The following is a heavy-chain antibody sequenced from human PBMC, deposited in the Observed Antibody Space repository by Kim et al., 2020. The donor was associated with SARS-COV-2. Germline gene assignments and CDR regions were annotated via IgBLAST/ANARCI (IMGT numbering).Heavy chain of an antibody. D-gene: IGHD6-19*01. CDR3: ARVLSSGWSYFDY. J-gene: IGHJ4*02. Sequence: GRSLRLSCAASGFTFSSYTMNWVRQAPGKGLEWVSSISSSSSYIYYADSVKGRFTISRDNAKNSLYLQMNSLRAEDTAVYYCARVLSSGWSYFDYWGQGTLVTVSS. V-gene: IGHV3-21*01. CDR2: ISSSSSYI. CDR1: GFTFSSYT.